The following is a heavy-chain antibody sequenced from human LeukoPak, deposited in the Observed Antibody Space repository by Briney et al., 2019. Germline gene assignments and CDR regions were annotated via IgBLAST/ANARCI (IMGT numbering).Heavy chain of an antibody. V-gene: IGHV3-7*01. CDR1: GFTFSSYS. Sequence: GGSLRLSCAASGFTFSSYSMNWVRQAPGKGLEWVANIKQDGSEKYYVDSVKGRFTISRDNAKNSLYLQMNSLRAEDTAVYYCARSWDGDLDYWGQGTLVTVSS. J-gene: IGHJ4*02. CDR3: ARSWDGDLDY. CDR2: IKQDGSEK. D-gene: IGHD4-17*01.